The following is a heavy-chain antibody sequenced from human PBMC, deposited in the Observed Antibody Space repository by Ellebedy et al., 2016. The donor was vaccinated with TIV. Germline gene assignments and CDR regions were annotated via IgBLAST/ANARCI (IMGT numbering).Heavy chain of an antibody. D-gene: IGHD6-19*01. CDR3: ARSSGWDRFDY. V-gene: IGHV4-59*01. J-gene: IGHJ4*02. Sequence: MPSETLSLTCTVSGDSISSYYWSWIRQPPGKGLEWIGYIYYSGSTNYNPSLKSRVTIAVDTSKKQISLKLSSVTAADTAVYYCARSSGWDRFDYWGQGTLVTVSS. CDR2: IYYSGST. CDR1: GDSISSYY.